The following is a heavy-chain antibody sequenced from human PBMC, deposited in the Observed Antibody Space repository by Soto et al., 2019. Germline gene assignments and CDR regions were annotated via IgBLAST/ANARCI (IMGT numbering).Heavy chain of an antibody. Sequence: SETLSLTCTVSGCSISSYYWSWIRQPPGKGLEWIGYIYYSGSTNYNPSLKSRVTISVDTSKNQFSLKLSSVTAADTAVYYCARHINNYYYILTGSYYYXDVWGKGTTVTVSS. D-gene: IGHD3-9*01. CDR2: IYYSGST. CDR3: ARHINNYYYILTGSYYYXDV. V-gene: IGHV4-59*08. CDR1: GCSISSYY. J-gene: IGHJ6*03.